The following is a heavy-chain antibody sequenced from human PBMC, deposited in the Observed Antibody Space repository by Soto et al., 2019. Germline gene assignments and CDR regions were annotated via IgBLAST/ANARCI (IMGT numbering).Heavy chain of an antibody. CDR3: ARRLYYNSSGFEGGGMDV. J-gene: IGHJ6*02. V-gene: IGHV4-39*01. CDR1: GGSISSSSYY. CDR2: IYYSGST. D-gene: IGHD3-22*01. Sequence: SETLSLTCTVSGGSISSSSYYWGWIRQPPGKGLEWIGSIYYSGSTYYNPSLKSRVTISVDTSKNQFSLKLSSVTAADTAVYYCARRLYYNSSGFEGGGMDVWGQGTTVTVSS.